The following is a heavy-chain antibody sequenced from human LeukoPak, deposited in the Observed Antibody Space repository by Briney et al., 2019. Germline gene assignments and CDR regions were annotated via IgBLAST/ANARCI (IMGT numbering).Heavy chain of an antibody. CDR2: INTDGSST. V-gene: IGHV3-74*01. CDR1: GFTFSSYW. J-gene: IGHJ5*02. Sequence: GRSLRLSCAASGFTFSSYWMHWVRQAPGKGLVWVSRINTDGSSTSYADSVKGRFTISRDNAKNTLYLQMNSLRAEDTAVYYCARAMDRVVFDPWGQGTLVTVSS. D-gene: IGHD5-12*01. CDR3: ARAMDRVVFDP.